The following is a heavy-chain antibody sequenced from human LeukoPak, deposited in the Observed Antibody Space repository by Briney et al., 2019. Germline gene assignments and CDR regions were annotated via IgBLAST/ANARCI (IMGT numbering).Heavy chain of an antibody. D-gene: IGHD6-6*01. CDR1: GFTFKSAW. V-gene: IGHV3-15*07. Sequence: GGSLRLSCAASGFTFKSAWMSWVRQAPGKGLKWVGRIKSKTDGGTTDYAAPVKGRFSISRDDSTNTLYLQMNSLKAEDTAVYYCTSFTISSGFPWGQGTLVTVSS. J-gene: IGHJ5*02. CDR2: IKSKTDGGTT. CDR3: TSFTISSGFP.